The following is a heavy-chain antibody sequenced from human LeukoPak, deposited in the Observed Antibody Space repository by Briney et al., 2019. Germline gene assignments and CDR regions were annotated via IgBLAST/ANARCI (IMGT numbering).Heavy chain of an antibody. D-gene: IGHD1-7*01. CDR1: GGSISSSSYY. V-gene: IGHV4-39*01. CDR2: IYYSGST. Sequence: SETLSLTCTVSGGSISSSSYYWGWIRQPPGKGLEWIGSIYYSGSTYYNPSLKSRVTISVDTSRNQFSLKLSSVTAADTAVYYCARPHRTGTRWFDPWGQGTLVTVSS. CDR3: ARPHRTGTRWFDP. J-gene: IGHJ5*02.